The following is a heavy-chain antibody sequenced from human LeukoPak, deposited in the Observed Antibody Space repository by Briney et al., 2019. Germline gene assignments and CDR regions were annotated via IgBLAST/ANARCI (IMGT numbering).Heavy chain of an antibody. CDR1: GYTFTNFA. V-gene: IGHV7-4-1*02. D-gene: IGHD3-22*01. CDR3: ARDPNHYYDSSGYYGDY. CDR2: INTNTGNP. J-gene: IGHJ4*02. Sequence: ASVKVSCKASGYTFTNFAMNWVRQAPGQGLEWMGWINTNTGNPTYAQGFTGRFVFSLDTSVSTACLQISSLKAEDTAVYYCARDPNHYYDSSGYYGDYWGQGTLVTVSS.